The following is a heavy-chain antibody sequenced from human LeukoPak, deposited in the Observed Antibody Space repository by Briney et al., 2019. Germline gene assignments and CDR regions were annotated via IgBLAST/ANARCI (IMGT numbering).Heavy chain of an antibody. CDR3: AKDDYYDTSGYRD. CDR2: ITSSSSYI. J-gene: IGHJ4*02. D-gene: IGHD3-22*01. Sequence: GGSLRLSCAASGFTVSSNYMSWVRQAPGKGLEWVSSITSSSSYIYYADSVKGRFTISRDDAKNSLYLQMNSLRAEDTAVYYCAKDDYYDTSGYRDWGQGTLVTVSS. V-gene: IGHV3-21*01. CDR1: GFTVSSNY.